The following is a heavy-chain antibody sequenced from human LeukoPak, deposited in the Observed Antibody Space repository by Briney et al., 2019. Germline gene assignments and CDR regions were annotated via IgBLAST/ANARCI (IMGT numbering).Heavy chain of an antibody. D-gene: IGHD3-10*01. V-gene: IGHV3-33*01. J-gene: IGHJ5*02. CDR3: ARDSGMIGWFDP. Sequence: GGSLRLSCAASGFTFSSYGMRWVRQAPGKGLEWVAVIWYDGSNKYYADSVKGRFTNSRDNSKNTLYLQMNSLRAEDTVVYYCARDSGMIGWFDPWGQGTLVTVSS. CDR2: IWYDGSNK. CDR1: GFTFSSYG.